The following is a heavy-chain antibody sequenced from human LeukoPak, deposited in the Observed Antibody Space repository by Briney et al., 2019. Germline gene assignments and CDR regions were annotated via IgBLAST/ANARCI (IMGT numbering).Heavy chain of an antibody. J-gene: IGHJ4*02. CDR1: GFTFSSYS. CDR2: ISGSGGST. CDR3: AKDRYGGNPKYYFDY. D-gene: IGHD4-23*01. Sequence: GGSLRLSCAASGFTFSSYSMNWVRQAPGKGLEWVSAISGSGGSTYYADSVKGRFTISRDNSKNTLYLQMNSLRAGDTAVYYCAKDRYGGNPKYYFDYWGQGTLVTVSS. V-gene: IGHV3-23*01.